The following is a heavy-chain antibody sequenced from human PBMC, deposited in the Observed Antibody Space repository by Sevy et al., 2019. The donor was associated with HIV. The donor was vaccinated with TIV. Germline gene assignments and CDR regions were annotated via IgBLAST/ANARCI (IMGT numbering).Heavy chain of an antibody. D-gene: IGHD2-15*01. Sequence: ASVKVSCKASGGTFSSYAISWVRQAPGQGLEWMGGIIPIFGTANYAQKFQGRVTITADESTSTAYMERCSLRSEDTAVYYCARSGDIVVVVDAIGYNWFDPWGQGTLVTVSS. CDR2: IIPIFGTA. J-gene: IGHJ5*02. CDR1: GGTFSSYA. CDR3: ARSGDIVVVVDAIGYNWFDP. V-gene: IGHV1-69*13.